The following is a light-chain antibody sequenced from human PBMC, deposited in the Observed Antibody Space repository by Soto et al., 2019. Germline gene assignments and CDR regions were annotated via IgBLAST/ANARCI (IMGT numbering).Light chain of an antibody. V-gene: IGKV1-5*01. CDR3: QQYTNSTTPWM. J-gene: IGKJ1*01. CDR2: DAS. Sequence: DIQVTQSPPTLSASVGDRVTITFRASQTISTWMAWYQQKPGKAPKLLVYDASPLQSGVASRFSGSGSGTEFTLIISGLQPDDSATYYCQQYTNSTTPWMFGQGTKVEI. CDR1: QTISTW.